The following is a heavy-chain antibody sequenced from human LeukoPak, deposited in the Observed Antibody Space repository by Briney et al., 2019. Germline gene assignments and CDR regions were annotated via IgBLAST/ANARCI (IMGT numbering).Heavy chain of an antibody. CDR3: AKEGYSYGYVDY. Sequence: PGRSLRLSCAASGFTFSSYGMHWVRQAPGKGLEWVAVISYDGSNKYYADSVKGRFTISRDNSKNTLYLQMNSLRVEDTAVYYCAKEGYSYGYVDYWGQGTLVTVSS. J-gene: IGHJ4*02. CDR1: GFTFSSYG. CDR2: ISYDGSNK. D-gene: IGHD5-18*01. V-gene: IGHV3-30*18.